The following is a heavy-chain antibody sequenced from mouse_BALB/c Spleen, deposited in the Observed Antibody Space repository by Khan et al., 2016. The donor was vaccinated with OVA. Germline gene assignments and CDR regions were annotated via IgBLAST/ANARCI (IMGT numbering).Heavy chain of an antibody. D-gene: IGHD1-3*01. Sequence: QVQLKQSGPGLVAPSQTLSITCTVSGFSISNYGVHWVRQPPGKGLEWLGVIWAGGSTNHNSAHMSRLSISKDNSKNQVCLKMNSLQTDDTAMYYCARAFYNGAWFAYWGQGTLVTVSA. CDR2: IWAGGST. J-gene: IGHJ3*01. V-gene: IGHV2-9*02. CDR3: ARAFYNGAWFAY. CDR1: GFSISNYG.